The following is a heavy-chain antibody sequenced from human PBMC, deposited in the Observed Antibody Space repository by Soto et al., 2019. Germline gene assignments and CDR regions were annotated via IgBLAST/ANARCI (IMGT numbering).Heavy chain of an antibody. CDR3: AKDWDSGSVAAPFHLDY. J-gene: IGHJ4*02. Sequence: QVQLVESGGGVVQPGRSLRLSCAASGFIFSSYGMHWVRQAPGKGLEWVAVISHDGRNKYYADSVKGRCTISRDNSRNTLHLEMNTLRAEDTAVYYCAKDWDSGSVAAPFHLDYWGQGTLVTVSS. V-gene: IGHV3-30*18. CDR2: ISHDGRNK. D-gene: IGHD6-6*01. CDR1: GFIFSSYG.